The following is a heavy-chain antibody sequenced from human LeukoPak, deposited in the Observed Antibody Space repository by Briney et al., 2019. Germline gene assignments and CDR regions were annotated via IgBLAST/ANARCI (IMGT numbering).Heavy chain of an antibody. V-gene: IGHV3-20*04. CDR1: GFTFDDYG. Sequence: GGSLRLSCAASGFTFDDYGMSWVRQAPGKGLEWVSGITWDSETTGYADSVKGRFTISRDNAKNSLYLQMNSLRAEDTAVYYCAKPPIFGVVIRQYYFDYWGQGTLVTVSS. CDR3: AKPPIFGVVIRQYYFDY. J-gene: IGHJ4*02. D-gene: IGHD3-3*01. CDR2: ITWDSETT.